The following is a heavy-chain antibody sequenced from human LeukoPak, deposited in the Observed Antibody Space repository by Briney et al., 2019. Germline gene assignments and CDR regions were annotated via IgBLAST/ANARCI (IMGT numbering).Heavy chain of an antibody. V-gene: IGHV4-59*08. J-gene: IGHJ4*02. CDR3: ARGGNYGDYDGYFDY. Sequence: PSETLSLTCTVSGGSISSYYWSWIRQPPGKGLEWIGYIYYSGSTNYNPSLRSRATISVDTSKNQFSLKLSSVTAADTAVYYCARGGNYGDYDGYFDYWGQGTLVTVSS. CDR1: GGSISSYY. D-gene: IGHD4-17*01. CDR2: IYYSGST.